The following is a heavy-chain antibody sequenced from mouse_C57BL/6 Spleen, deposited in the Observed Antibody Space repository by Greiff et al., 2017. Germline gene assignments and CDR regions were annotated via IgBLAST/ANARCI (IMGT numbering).Heavy chain of an antibody. CDR1: GYSFTGYF. CDR2: INPYNGDT. D-gene: IGHD2-3*01. Sequence: LVEPGDSVKISCKASGYSFTGYFMNWVMQSHGKSLEWIGRINPYNGDTFYNQKFKGKATLTVDKSSSTAHMELRSLTSEDSAVYYCARDDDAWFAYWGQGTLVTVSA. J-gene: IGHJ3*01. CDR3: ARDDDAWFAY. V-gene: IGHV1-20*01.